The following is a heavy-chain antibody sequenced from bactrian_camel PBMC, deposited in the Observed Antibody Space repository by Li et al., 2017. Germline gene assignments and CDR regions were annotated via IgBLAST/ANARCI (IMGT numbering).Heavy chain of an antibody. J-gene: IGHJ4*01. Sequence: VQLVESGGASVQAGGSLRLSCLAAEFHFAKSDMGWYRQAPGNECELVSADSNDGNTYYADSVKDRFTISLDSTKNTVYLQLNNLKPEDTAMYYCGAGARCRDRQFDYSCLGQGTQVTVS. V-gene: IGHV3S56*01. D-gene: IGHD4*01. CDR2: DSNDGNT. CDR1: EFHFAKSD.